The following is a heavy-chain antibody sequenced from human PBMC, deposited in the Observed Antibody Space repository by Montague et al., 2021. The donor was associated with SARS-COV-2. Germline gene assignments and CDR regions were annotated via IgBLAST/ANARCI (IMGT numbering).Heavy chain of an antibody. V-gene: IGHV4-34*01. CDR3: ARGARQGYGFRLGSFDS. D-gene: IGHD3-10*01. CDR1: GGSFSGYY. J-gene: IGHJ4*02. CDR2: INHSGST. Sequence: SETLPLTCAVYGGSFSGYYWNWIRQPPGKGLEWTGEINHSGSTNYNPSLKSRVTMSVDTSKNQFSLKLSSVTAADTAVYYCARGARQGYGFRLGSFDSWGQGTLVTVSS.